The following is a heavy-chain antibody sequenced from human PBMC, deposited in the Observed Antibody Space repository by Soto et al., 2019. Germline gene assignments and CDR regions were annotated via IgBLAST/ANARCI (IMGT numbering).Heavy chain of an antibody. CDR3: ARDLAATVTTKGNYGMDV. CDR1: GGTFISYA. Sequence: ASVKVSFKGTGGTFISYAISWVRPAPGQGLEWMGGIIPIFGTANYAQKFQGRVTITADESTSTAYMELSSLRSEDTAVYYCARDLAATVTTKGNYGMDVWGQGTTVTVSS. CDR2: IIPIFGTA. D-gene: IGHD4-17*01. V-gene: IGHV1-69*13. J-gene: IGHJ6*02.